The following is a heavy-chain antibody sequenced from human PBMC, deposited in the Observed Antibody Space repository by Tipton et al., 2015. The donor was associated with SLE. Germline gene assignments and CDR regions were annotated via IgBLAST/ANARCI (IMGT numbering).Heavy chain of an antibody. Sequence: QLVQSGAEVKKPGESLKISCEGSGYRFTTYWIGWVRQMPGKGLEWMGIIYPGDSDARYSPSFQGHITISVDKSINTAYLQWSSLGASDSAMYYCARGRWQQPTYFEYWGQGTLVTVSS. CDR2: IYPGDSDA. D-gene: IGHD6-13*01. CDR1: GYRFTTYW. CDR3: ARGRWQQPTYFEY. J-gene: IGHJ4*02. V-gene: IGHV5-51*03.